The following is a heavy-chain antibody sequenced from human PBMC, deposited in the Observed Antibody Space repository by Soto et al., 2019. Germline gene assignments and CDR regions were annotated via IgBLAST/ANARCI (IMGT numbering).Heavy chain of an antibody. J-gene: IGHJ5*02. CDR3: ARIGTILDIVTNNWFDR. Sequence: QVQLQESGPGLVKPSQTLSLTCTVSGVSISSNDYYWSWIRQPPGKGLEWIAYVHVSGGTYYNPYLSSRVLTSVDTSNNQFSLHLSSMTAADTAVYYCARIGTILDIVTNNWFDRWGQGTLVTVSS. D-gene: IGHD3-3*01. CDR1: GVSISSNDYY. V-gene: IGHV4-30-4*01. CDR2: VHVSGGT.